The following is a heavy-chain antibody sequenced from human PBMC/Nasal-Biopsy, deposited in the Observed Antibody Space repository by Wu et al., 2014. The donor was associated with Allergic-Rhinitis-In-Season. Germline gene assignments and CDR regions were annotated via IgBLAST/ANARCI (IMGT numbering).Heavy chain of an antibody. CDR3: AKAAPSSSSWYYDY. CDR1: SGSQY. CDR2: IYHTGST. J-gene: IGHJ4*02. D-gene: IGHD6-13*01. Sequence: SGSQYWSWIRQSPGKGLEWIGYIYHTGSTNYNPSLKSRVTISVDTSKNQFSLKLSSVTAADTAVYYCAKAAPSSSSWYYDYWGQGTLVTVSS. V-gene: IGHV4-61*01.